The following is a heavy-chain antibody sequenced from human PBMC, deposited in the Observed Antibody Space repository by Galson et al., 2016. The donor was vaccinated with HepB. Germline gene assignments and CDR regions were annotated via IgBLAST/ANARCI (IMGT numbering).Heavy chain of an antibody. CDR2: IDAGGSN. CDR3: ARGRTGFQVPLAP. V-gene: IGHV4-34*01. CDR1: GGSVVGYY. Sequence: SETLSLTCTVDGGSVVGYYWTWIRQSPGKRLEWIGEIDAGGSNTYNPSVKGRVTTSLDRSTTSISLKLTSVTAADTGLYFCARGRTGFQVPLAPWGLGTLVTVTS. D-gene: IGHD1-14*01. J-gene: IGHJ5*02.